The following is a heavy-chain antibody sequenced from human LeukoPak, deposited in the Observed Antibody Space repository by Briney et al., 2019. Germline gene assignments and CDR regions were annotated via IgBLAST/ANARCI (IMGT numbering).Heavy chain of an antibody. CDR3: ARKPYYYGSGSYFDY. CDR2: INACNGNK. D-gene: IGHD3-10*01. CDR1: GYTFTSYA. Sequence: ASVKVSCKGSGYTFTSYAMHWVRQAPGQRLEWMGWINACNGNKKYSQKFQGRGTITRDTSASTAYMELSSLRSEDTAVYYCARKPYYYGSGSYFDYWGQGTLVTVSS. V-gene: IGHV1-3*01. J-gene: IGHJ4*02.